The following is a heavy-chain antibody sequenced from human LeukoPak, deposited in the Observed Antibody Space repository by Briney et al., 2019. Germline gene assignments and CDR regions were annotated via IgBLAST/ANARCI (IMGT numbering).Heavy chain of an antibody. CDR2: ISSRSSSI. J-gene: IGHJ4*02. D-gene: IGHD3-10*01. V-gene: IGHV3-48*02. CDR3: ARVIRRFGEFSSDY. CDR1: GFTFSNYI. Sequence: GGSLRLSCVVSGFTFSNYIMNWVRQAPGKGLEGVSYISSRSSSIYYLDSVKGRFTISRDNAKNSLYLQMNSLRDEDTAVYYCARVIRRFGEFSSDYWGQGTLVTVSS.